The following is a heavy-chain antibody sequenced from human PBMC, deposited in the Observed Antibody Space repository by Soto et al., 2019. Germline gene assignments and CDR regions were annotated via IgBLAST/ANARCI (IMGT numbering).Heavy chain of an antibody. Sequence: SETLSLTCAVQGGSFSGYIWTWIRQPPGKGLQWIGQINHSGSTYYNPSLKSRVTISLFTSNDQFSLELDSVTAADAAVYYCASSSSIVVPGVIMGFDSWGQGTLVTVSS. J-gene: IGHJ4*02. CDR2: INHSGST. D-gene: IGHD2-2*01. CDR1: GGSFSGYI. V-gene: IGHV4-34*01. CDR3: ASSSSIVVPGVIMGFDS.